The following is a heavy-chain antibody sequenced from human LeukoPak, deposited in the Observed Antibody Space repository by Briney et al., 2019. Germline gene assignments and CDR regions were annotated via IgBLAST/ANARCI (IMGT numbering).Heavy chain of an antibody. D-gene: IGHD3-10*01. CDR3: ARVLTMFRGGFDY. CDR1: GGSISSGSYY. V-gene: IGHV4-61*02. CDR2: IYTSGST. Sequence: SETLSLTCTVSGGSISSGSYYWSWIRQPAGKGLEWIGRIYTSGSTYYNPSLKSRVTVSVDTSKNQFSLKLSSVTAADTAVYYCARVLTMFRGGFDYWGQGTLVTVSS. J-gene: IGHJ4*02.